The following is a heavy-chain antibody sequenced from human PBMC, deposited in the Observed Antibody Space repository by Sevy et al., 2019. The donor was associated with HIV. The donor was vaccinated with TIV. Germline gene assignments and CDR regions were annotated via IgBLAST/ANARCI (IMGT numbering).Heavy chain of an antibody. J-gene: IGHJ4*02. CDR3: ARSPYDSSGYYIRGDY. V-gene: IGHV1-8*01. Sequence: ASVKVSCKASGYTFTSYDINWVRQATGQGLEWRGWMNPNSGNTGYAQKFQGRVTMTRNTSISTAYMELSSLRSEDTAVYYCARSPYDSSGYYIRGDYWGQGTLVTVSS. CDR2: MNPNSGNT. D-gene: IGHD3-22*01. CDR1: GYTFTSYD.